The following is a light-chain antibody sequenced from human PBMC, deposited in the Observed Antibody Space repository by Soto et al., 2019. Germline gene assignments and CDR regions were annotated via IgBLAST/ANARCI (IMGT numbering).Light chain of an antibody. CDR3: QQRSNWPPIT. CDR2: DAS. Sequence: EILLTQSPATLYLSPGERATLSCRASQSVSSYLAWYQRKPGQAPRLLIYDASNRATGIPARFSGSGSGTDFTLTISSLEPEDFAVYYCQQRSNWPPITFGQGTRLEIK. V-gene: IGKV3-11*01. J-gene: IGKJ5*01. CDR1: QSVSSY.